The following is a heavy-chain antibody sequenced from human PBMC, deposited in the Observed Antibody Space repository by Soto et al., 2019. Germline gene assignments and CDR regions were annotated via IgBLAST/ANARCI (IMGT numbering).Heavy chain of an antibody. CDR2: VHYSVNT. J-gene: IGHJ4*02. Sequence: PSETLSLTCTVSGGSISSFSWSWIRQPPGKGLEYIGNVHYSVNTNYNPSLKSRVIVSVDTSKNQFSLRLSSVTAADTAVYYCARARYNYFDYWGQGTRVSVSS. CDR1: GGSISSFS. D-gene: IGHD5-18*01. CDR3: ARARYNYFDY. V-gene: IGHV4-59*01.